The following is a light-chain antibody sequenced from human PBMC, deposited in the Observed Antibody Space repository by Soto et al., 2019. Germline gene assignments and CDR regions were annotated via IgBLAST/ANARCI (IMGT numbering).Light chain of an antibody. J-gene: IGKJ4*01. CDR3: QQRSNWLT. CDR2: DAS. CDR1: QSVSSY. V-gene: IGKV3-11*01. Sequence: EIVLTQSPATLSLSPGERATLSCRASQSVSSYLAWYQQKPGQAPRLLIYDASNSATGIPARFSGSGSGTDFTLTISSLEPEDLAVYYCQQRSNWLTFGGGTKVDLK.